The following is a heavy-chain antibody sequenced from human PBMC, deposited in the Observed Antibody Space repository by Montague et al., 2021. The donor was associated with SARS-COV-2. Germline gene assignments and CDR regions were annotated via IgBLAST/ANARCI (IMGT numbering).Heavy chain of an antibody. D-gene: IGHD2-21*01. Sequence: SLRLFCAASGFTFSRYAMSWVRQAPGMGLEWVSSIRFGGGNIYYADSVKGRFTISRDDSKNTVYLQMNNLRAEDTAVYSCARDWSSGDSGIDYWGRGTLVTVSS. CDR1: GFTFSRYA. V-gene: IGHV3-23*01. CDR3: ARDWSSGDSGIDY. CDR2: IRFGGGNI. J-gene: IGHJ4*02.